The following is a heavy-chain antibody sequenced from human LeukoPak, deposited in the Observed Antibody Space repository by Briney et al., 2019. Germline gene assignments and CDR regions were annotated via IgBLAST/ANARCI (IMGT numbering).Heavy chain of an antibody. CDR1: GGSFSGYY. D-gene: IGHD3-10*01. V-gene: IGHV4-34*01. CDR3: ARGGYYGSGNDFRFDP. J-gene: IGHJ5*02. Sequence: SETLSLTCAVYGGSFSGYYWSWIRQPPGKGLEWIGEINHSGSTNYNPSLKSRVTISVETSKNQFSLKLKSVTAADTAVYYCARGGYYGSGNDFRFDPWGQGTLVTVSS. CDR2: INHSGST.